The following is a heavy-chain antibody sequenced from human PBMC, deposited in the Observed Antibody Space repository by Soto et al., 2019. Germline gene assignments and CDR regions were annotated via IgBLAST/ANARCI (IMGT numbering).Heavy chain of an antibody. Sequence: SVKVSCKASVGTFSSYAISWVRQAPGQGLEWMGGIIPIFGTANYAQKFQGRVTITADESTSTAYMELSSLRSEDTAVYYCARSFTIFQLFDPWGQGTLVTVSS. D-gene: IGHD3-3*01. CDR2: IIPIFGTA. CDR1: VGTFSSYA. CDR3: ARSFTIFQLFDP. J-gene: IGHJ5*02. V-gene: IGHV1-69*13.